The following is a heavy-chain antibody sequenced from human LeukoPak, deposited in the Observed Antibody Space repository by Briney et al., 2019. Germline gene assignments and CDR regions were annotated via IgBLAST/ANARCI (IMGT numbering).Heavy chain of an antibody. CDR3: ARSDYSDSSAYPFDY. CDR1: GGSISSSSYY. V-gene: IGHV4-39*01. D-gene: IGHD3-22*01. CDR2: IYYSGST. Sequence: PSETLSLTCTVSGGSISSSSYYWGWIRQPPGKGLEWIGSIYYSGSTYYNPSLKSRVTMTTDTSTSTAYMELRSLRSDDTAVYYCARSDYSDSSAYPFDYWGQGTLVTVSS. J-gene: IGHJ4*02.